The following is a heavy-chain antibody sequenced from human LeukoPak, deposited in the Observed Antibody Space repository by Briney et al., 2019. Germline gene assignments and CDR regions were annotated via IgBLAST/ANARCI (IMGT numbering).Heavy chain of an antibody. J-gene: IGHJ4*02. CDR3: ARFGTFPGFDY. V-gene: IGHV4-31*03. Sequence: SETLSLTCTVSGGSISSCGYYWSWIRQHPGKGLEWIGYIYYSGSTYYNPSLKSRVTISVDTSKNQFSLKLSSVTAADTAVYYCARFGTFPGFDYWGQGTLVTVSS. CDR1: GGSISSCGYY. CDR2: IYYSGST. D-gene: IGHD3-10*01.